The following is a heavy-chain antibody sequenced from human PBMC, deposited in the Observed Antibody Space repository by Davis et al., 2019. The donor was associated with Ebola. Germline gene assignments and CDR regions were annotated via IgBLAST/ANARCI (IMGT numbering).Heavy chain of an antibody. CDR2: ISSSSSTI. CDR1: GFTFSSYS. V-gene: IGHV3-48*01. CDR3: AKMIYYYDSSGYYYAGGFDY. J-gene: IGHJ4*02. D-gene: IGHD3-22*01. Sequence: PGGSLRLSCAASGFTFSSYSMNWVRQAPGKGLEWVSYISSSSSTIYYADSVKGRFTISRDNAKNSLYLQMNSLRAEDTAVYYCAKMIYYYDSSGYYYAGGFDYWGQGTLVTVSS.